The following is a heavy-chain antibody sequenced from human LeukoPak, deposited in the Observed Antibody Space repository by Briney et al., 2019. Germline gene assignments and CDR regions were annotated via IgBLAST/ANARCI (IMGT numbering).Heavy chain of an antibody. V-gene: IGHV3-21*01. CDR3: ARDWGYYDILTGYSPDAFDI. J-gene: IGHJ3*02. CDR1: GFTFSSYW. Sequence: PGGSLRLSCAASGFTFSSYWMNWVRQAPGKGLEWVSSLSSSSTYIYYADSVKGRFTISRDNAKNSLYLEMNSLRAEGTAVYYCARDWGYYDILTGYSPDAFDIWGQGQWSPSLQ. CDR2: LSSSSTYI. D-gene: IGHD3-9*01.